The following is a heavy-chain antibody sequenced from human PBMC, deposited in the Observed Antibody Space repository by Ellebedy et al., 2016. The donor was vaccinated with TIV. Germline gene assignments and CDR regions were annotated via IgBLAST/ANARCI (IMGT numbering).Heavy chain of an antibody. CDR3: AGTAIGSFDV. CDR2: IFHSGGP. CDR1: GGSISISY. J-gene: IGHJ3*01. V-gene: IGHV4-59*01. D-gene: IGHD5-18*01. Sequence: MPGGSLRLSCTVSGGSISISYWSWIRQTPGKGLEWIGYIFHSGGPNYNPSLESRVTISLDASKNQFSLRLSSVAAADTAIYYCAGTAIGSFDVWGQGTMVTVSS.